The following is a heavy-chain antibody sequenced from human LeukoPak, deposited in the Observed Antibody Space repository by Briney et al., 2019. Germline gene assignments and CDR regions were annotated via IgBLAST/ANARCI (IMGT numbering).Heavy chain of an antibody. CDR3: AKGVLYSSSWYNALDY. Sequence: GGSLRLSCAASGFTFSIYAMTWVRQAPGKGLEWVSAISGSGANTYYADSVKGRFTISRDNSKNTLYLQMNSLRAEDTAVYYCAKGVLYSSSWYNALDYWGQGTLVTVSS. D-gene: IGHD6-13*01. CDR2: ISGSGANT. J-gene: IGHJ4*02. V-gene: IGHV3-23*01. CDR1: GFTFSIYA.